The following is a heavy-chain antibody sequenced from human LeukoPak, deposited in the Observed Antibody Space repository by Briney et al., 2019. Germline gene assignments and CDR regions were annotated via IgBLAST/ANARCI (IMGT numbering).Heavy chain of an antibody. CDR2: INPNSGGT. CDR3: ARGDMTTFGGVDSAFDY. CDR1: GYTFTGYY. V-gene: IGHV1-2*02. D-gene: IGHD3-16*01. J-gene: IGHJ4*02. Sequence: GASVKVSCKASGYTFTGYYMHWVRQAPGQGLEWMGWINPNSGGTNYAQKFQGRVTMTRDTSISTAYMELSRLRSDDTAVYYCARGDMTTFGGVDSAFDYWGQGTLVTVSS.